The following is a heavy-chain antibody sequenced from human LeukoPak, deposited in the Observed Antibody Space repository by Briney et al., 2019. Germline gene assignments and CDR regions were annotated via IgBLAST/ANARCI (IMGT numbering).Heavy chain of an antibody. V-gene: IGHV4-59*04. D-gene: IGHD3-10*01. CDR1: GGSISSYY. CDR2: IYYSGST. Sequence: PSETLSLTCTVSGGSISSYYWSWIRQPPGKGLEWIGYIYYSGSTYYNPSLKSRVTISVDTSKNQFSLKLSSVTAADTAVYYCATPFTMVRGVPFDYWGQGTLVTVSS. CDR3: ATPFTMVRGVPFDY. J-gene: IGHJ4*02.